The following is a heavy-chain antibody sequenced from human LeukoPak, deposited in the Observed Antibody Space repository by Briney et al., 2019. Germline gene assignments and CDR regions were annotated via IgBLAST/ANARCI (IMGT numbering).Heavy chain of an antibody. CDR2: ISYDGNRK. V-gene: IGHV3-30*04. CDR1: GFTFNSYA. D-gene: IGHD3-10*01. J-gene: IGHJ4*02. Sequence: PGGSLRLSCAASGFTFNSYAMHWARQAPGKGLEWVSVISYDGNRKYYIDSVKGRFTIPKNNAANTLDLQMRSLTTEDTAVYYCASSYGSGSYYLGYWGQGTLVTVSS. CDR3: ASSYGSGSYYLGY.